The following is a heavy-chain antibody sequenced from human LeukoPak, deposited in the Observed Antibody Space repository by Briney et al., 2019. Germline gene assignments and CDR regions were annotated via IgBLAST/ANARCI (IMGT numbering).Heavy chain of an antibody. D-gene: IGHD2-2*01. V-gene: IGHV3-30-3*01. J-gene: IGHJ4*02. Sequence: GGSLRLSCAASGFTFSSYAMHWVRQAPGKGLEWVAVISYDGSNKYYADSVKGRFTISRDNAKNSLYLQMNSLRAEDTAVYYCARECGSSTSCFDYWGQGTLVTVSS. CDR1: GFTFSSYA. CDR3: ARECGSSTSCFDY. CDR2: ISYDGSNK.